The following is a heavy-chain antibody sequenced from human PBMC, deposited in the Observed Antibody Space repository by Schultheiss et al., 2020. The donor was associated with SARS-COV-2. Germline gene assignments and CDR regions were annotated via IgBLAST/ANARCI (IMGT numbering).Heavy chain of an antibody. Sequence: SETLSLTCVVSGGSISRGGNSWSWIRQPPGKGLEWIGYIYYSGITYYNPSLTSRVTISVDTSKSQFSLKLSSVTAADTAVYYCAESSGYYFDYWGQGILVTVSS. CDR3: AESSGYYFDY. J-gene: IGHJ4*02. D-gene: IGHD3-22*01. V-gene: IGHV4-30-4*07. CDR1: GGSISRGGNS. CDR2: IYYSGIT.